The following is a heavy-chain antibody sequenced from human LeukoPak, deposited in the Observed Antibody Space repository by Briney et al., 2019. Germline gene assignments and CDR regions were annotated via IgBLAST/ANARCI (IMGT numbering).Heavy chain of an antibody. Sequence: GRSLRLSCAASGFTFSSYAMHWVRQAPGKGLEWVAVISYDGSNKYYADSVKGRFTISRDNSKNTLYLQMNSLRAEDTAVYYCARTPSAGYYDSSGYWAYYYYGMDVWGQGTTVTVSS. V-gene: IGHV3-30-3*01. CDR2: ISYDGSNK. J-gene: IGHJ6*02. CDR1: GFTFSSYA. CDR3: ARTPSAGYYDSSGYWAYYYYGMDV. D-gene: IGHD3-22*01.